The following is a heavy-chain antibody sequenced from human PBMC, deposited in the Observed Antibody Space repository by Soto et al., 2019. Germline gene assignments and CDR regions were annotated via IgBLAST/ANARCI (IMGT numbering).Heavy chain of an antibody. CDR1: GYNFSGYW. J-gene: IGHJ4*02. D-gene: IGHD3-3*01. CDR2: IYPSDSDT. V-gene: IGHV5-51*01. CDR3: ARGGVSTRTFDY. Sequence: XESLKISCKGSGYNFSGYWIAWVRQMPGKGLELMGIIYPSDSDTRYRPSFQGQVTISADKSISSAYLQWSSLRASDTAMYYCARGGVSTRTFDYWGQGAPVTVSS.